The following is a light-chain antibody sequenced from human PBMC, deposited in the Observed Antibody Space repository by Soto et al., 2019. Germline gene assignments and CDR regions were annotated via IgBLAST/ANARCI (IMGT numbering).Light chain of an antibody. CDR1: QSISSY. CDR2: AAV. Sequence: DIQMTQSPFSLSASVGDRVTITCRASQSISSYLNWYQQKPGKPPKLLIYAAVSLQSGVPSRFSGSGSGTDFTLTISSLQPEDFATYYCQQSYSTPYTFGQGTKVDIK. CDR3: QQSYSTPYT. V-gene: IGKV1-39*01. J-gene: IGKJ2*01.